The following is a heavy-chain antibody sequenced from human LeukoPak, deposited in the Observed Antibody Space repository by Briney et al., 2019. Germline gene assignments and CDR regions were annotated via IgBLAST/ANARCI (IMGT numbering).Heavy chain of an antibody. J-gene: IGHJ4*02. Sequence: GGSLRLSCAASGFTFSSYAMSWVRQAPGKGLEWVSAISGSGGSTYYADSVKGRFTISRDNSKNTLYLQVNSLRAEDTAVYYCAKDRGEYDTSGYYYDYWGQGTLVTVSS. V-gene: IGHV3-23*01. CDR2: ISGSGGST. CDR1: GFTFSSYA. D-gene: IGHD3-22*01. CDR3: AKDRGEYDTSGYYYDY.